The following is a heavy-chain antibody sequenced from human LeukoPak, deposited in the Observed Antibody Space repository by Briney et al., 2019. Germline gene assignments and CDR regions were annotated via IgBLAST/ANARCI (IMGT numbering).Heavy chain of an antibody. V-gene: IGHV1-69*13. J-gene: IGHJ5*02. D-gene: IGHD3-10*01. CDR1: GGTFSSYA. CDR2: IIPIFGTA. CDR3: AREWFGELSGKNWFDP. Sequence: SVKVSCKASGGTFSSYAISWVRQAPGQGLEWMGGIIPIFGTANYAQKFQGRVTITADESTSTAYMELCSLRSEDTAVYYCAREWFGELSGKNWFDPWGQGTLVNVSS.